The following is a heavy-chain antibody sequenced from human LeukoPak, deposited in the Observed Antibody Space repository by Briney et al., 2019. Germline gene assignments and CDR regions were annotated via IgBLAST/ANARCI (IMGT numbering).Heavy chain of an antibody. CDR2: ISSSSSYI. CDR1: GFTFSSYS. J-gene: IGHJ4*02. D-gene: IGHD6-19*01. V-gene: IGHV3-21*01. CDR3: ATNIAVAGFDY. Sequence: GGSLRLSCAASGFTFSSYSMNWVRQAPGKGLEWVSSISSSSSYIYYADSVKGRFTISRDNSKNTLYLQMNSLRAEDTAVYYCATNIAVAGFDYWGQGTLVTVSS.